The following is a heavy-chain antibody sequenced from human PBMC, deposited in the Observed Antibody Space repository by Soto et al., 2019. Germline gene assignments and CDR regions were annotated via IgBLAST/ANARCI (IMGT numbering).Heavy chain of an antibody. Sequence: QVQLQESGPGLVKPSQTLSLTCTVSGGSISSGGYYWSWIRQHPGKGLKWIGYIYYSGSTYYNPSLKSRVTISVDTSKNQFSLKLSSVTAADTAVYYCAAQPVLAATPSLDYGMDVWGQGPTVSVSS. J-gene: IGHJ6*02. CDR3: AAQPVLAATPSLDYGMDV. V-gene: IGHV4-31*03. D-gene: IGHD2-15*01. CDR2: IYYSGST. CDR1: GGSISSGGYY.